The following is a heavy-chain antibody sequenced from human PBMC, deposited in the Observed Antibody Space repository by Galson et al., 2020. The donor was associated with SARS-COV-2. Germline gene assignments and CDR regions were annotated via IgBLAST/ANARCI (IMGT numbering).Heavy chain of an antibody. V-gene: IGHV3-33*01. CDR1: GFTFSSYG. Sequence: GESLKISCAASGFTFSSYGMHWVRQAPGKGLEWVAVIWYDGSNKYYADSVKGRFTISRDNSKNTLYLQMNSLRAEDTAVYYCARDLATVYGMDVWGQGTTVTVSS. CDR3: ARDLATVYGMDV. CDR2: IWYDGSNK. J-gene: IGHJ6*02.